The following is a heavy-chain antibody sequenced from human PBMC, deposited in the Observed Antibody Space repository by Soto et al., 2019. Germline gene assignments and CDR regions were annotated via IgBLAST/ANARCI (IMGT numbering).Heavy chain of an antibody. V-gene: IGHV4-39*01. Sequence: PSETLSLTCTVSGGSISSSSYYWGWIRQPPGKGLEWIGSLHYSGSTYYNPSLKSRVSISVDTSKIQFSLRLSSVTAADTAVYYCARQVLGSDYYGMDVWGQGTTVTVS. CDR2: LHYSGST. J-gene: IGHJ6*02. CDR3: ARQVLGSDYYGMDV. D-gene: IGHD3-10*01. CDR1: GGSISSSSYY.